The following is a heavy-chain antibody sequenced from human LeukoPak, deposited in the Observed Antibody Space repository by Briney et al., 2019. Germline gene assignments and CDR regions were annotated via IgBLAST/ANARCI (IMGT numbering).Heavy chain of an antibody. CDR1: GFTFSDAW. CDR2: ISGSGSST. V-gene: IGHV3-23*01. D-gene: IGHD3-3*01. CDR3: AKRPDYDFWSGYQDF. J-gene: IGHJ4*02. Sequence: GGSLRLSCAGSGFTFSDAWMTWVRQAPGNGLEWVSSISGSGSSTYYADSVKGRFTISRDNSKNTLYLQMNSLRAEDTAVYYCAKRPDYDFWSGYQDFWGQGTLVTVSS.